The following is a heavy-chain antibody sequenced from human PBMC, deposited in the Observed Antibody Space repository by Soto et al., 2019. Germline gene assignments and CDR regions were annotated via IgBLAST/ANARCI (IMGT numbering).Heavy chain of an antibody. CDR1: GYTFTNYA. J-gene: IGHJ6*02. Sequence: ASVKVSCKASGYTFTNYAMHWVRQAPGQRLEWMGWISAYNGNTNYAQKIQGRVKITADKSTSTAYMELSSLRSEDTAVYYCARAREHSSGWYFDYYGMDVWGQGTTVTVSS. CDR3: ARAREHSSGWYFDYYGMDV. D-gene: IGHD6-19*01. CDR2: ISAYNGNT. V-gene: IGHV1-3*01.